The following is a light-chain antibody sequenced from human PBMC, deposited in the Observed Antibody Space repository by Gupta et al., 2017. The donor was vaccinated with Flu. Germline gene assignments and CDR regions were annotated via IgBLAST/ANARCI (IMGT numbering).Light chain of an antibody. Sequence: TSLSASVGDRGTITCRASQSISRYLDWYQHRPGQVPKLLIYAESSWKRGVTSRFSGSGYGKDFTLTISRRQQEDDASYYCQQTYNNARLVFGHGTKVDI. J-gene: IGKJ3*01. CDR3: QQTYNNARLV. CDR1: QSISRY. CDR2: AES. V-gene: IGKV1-39*01.